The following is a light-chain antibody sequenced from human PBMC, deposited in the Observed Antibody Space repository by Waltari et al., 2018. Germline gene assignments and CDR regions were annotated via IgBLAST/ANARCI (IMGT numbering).Light chain of an antibody. CDR3: QQSYFTPRGN. CDR1: QAINTD. CDR2: AAS. Sequence: DIRMTQSPSSLSASVGDRVTVTCRASQAINTDLNWYQQQPGKAPKLLIYAASRLHRGVPSRFSGSGSGTDFTLTISRLQPEDFATYYCQQSYFTPRGNFGPGTRVDL. V-gene: IGKV1-39*01. J-gene: IGKJ3*01.